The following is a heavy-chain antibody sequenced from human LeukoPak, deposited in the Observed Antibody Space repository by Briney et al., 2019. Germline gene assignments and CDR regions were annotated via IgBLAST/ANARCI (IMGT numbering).Heavy chain of an antibody. V-gene: IGHV4-39*07. J-gene: IGHJ4*02. CDR3: ARVITSAWRQNDC. CDR1: GGSITNNSDY. D-gene: IGHD6-19*01. CDR2: IYYSGST. Sequence: SETLSLTCTVSGGSITNNSDYWGCIRQPPGKGLEWIGSIYYSGSTYYNPSLKSRVAISVDTSKNQSSLKLNSVTAADTAIYYCARVITSAWRQNDCWSPGTLVTVSS.